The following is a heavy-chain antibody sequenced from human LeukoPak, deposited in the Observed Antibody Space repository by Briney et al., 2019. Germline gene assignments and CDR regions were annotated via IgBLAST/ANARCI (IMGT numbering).Heavy chain of an antibody. CDR3: ARVSDYYYGMDV. CDR1: GGSISSYY. J-gene: IGHJ6*02. CDR2: IYYSGST. V-gene: IGHV4-59*01. Sequence: SETLSLTCTVSGGSISSYYWSWIRQPPGKGLEWFGYIYYSGSTNYNPSLKSRVTISVDTSKNQFSLKLSSVTAADTAVYYCARVSDYYYGMDVWGQGTTVTVSS.